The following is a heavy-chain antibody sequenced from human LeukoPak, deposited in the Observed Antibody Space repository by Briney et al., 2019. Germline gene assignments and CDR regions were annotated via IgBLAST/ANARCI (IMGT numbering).Heavy chain of an antibody. J-gene: IGHJ4*02. CDR2: ISSSSSYI. Sequence: GGSLRLSCAASGFTFSSYSMNWVRQAPGKGLEWVSSISSSSSYIYYADSVKGRFTISRDNAKNSLYLQMNSLRAEDTAVYCCAVFKAAAGTRWGQGTLVTVSS. CDR3: AVFKAAAGTR. D-gene: IGHD6-13*01. CDR1: GFTFSSYS. V-gene: IGHV3-21*01.